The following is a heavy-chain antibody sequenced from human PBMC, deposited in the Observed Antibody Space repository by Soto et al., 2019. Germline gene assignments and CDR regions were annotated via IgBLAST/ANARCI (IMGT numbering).Heavy chain of an antibody. CDR1: GASTGSGGYY. V-gene: IGHV4-31*03. Sequence: QVQLQESGPGLVKTSQTLSLTCTVSGASTGSGGYYWSWIRQHPGKGLEWIGYIYYTGSTYYSPSHKSRASISVDTSKNQFSLKLESVTAADTAVYYCARANYGDRGMAFDSWGQGTLVTVSS. D-gene: IGHD4-17*01. CDR2: IYYTGST. CDR3: ARANYGDRGMAFDS. J-gene: IGHJ4*02.